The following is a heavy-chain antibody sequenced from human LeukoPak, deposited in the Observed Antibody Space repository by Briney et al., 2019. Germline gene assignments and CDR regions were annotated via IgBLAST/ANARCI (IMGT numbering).Heavy chain of an antibody. D-gene: IGHD3-10*01. J-gene: IGHJ4*02. CDR1: GFTFSSYA. CDR3: YGSGSYSPWYFDY. Sequence: GSLRLSCAASGFTFSSYAMSWVRQAPGKGLEWIGSIYYSGSTYYNPSLKSRVTISVDTSKNQFSLKLSSVTAADTAVYYCYGSGSYSPWYFDYWGQGTLVTVSS. CDR2: IYYSGST. V-gene: IGHV4-59*05.